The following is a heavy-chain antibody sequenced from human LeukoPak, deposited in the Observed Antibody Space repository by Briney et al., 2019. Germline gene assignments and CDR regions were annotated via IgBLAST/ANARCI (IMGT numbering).Heavy chain of an antibody. D-gene: IGHD3-22*01. Sequence: PGESLKISCKGSGYSFTSFWIGWVRQMPGKGLEWMGIIFPGDSDTRYSPSFQGQVTISADKSISTAYLQWSGLKASDTAMYYCARHFTTRGNYYDSSRYYYSDYWGQGTLVTVSS. V-gene: IGHV5-51*01. J-gene: IGHJ4*02. CDR1: GYSFTSFW. CDR2: IFPGDSDT. CDR3: ARHFTTRGNYYDSSRYYYSDY.